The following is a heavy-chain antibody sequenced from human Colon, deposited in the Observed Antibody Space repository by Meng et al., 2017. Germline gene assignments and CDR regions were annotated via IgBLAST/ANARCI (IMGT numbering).Heavy chain of an antibody. CDR1: GFTLASFG. CDR2: ISGYNGNT. V-gene: IGHV1-18*01. D-gene: IGHD2-15*01. CDR3: ARTPMRRGIEYFQH. Sequence: QFQCVRSGAEVRNPVASVKVSCKASGFTLASFGFSWVRQAPGQGLEWMGWISGYNGNTNYAQKVQDRVTMTTDTSTTTAYMELRSLRSDDTAVYYCARTPMRRGIEYFQHWGQGTLVTVSS. J-gene: IGHJ1*01.